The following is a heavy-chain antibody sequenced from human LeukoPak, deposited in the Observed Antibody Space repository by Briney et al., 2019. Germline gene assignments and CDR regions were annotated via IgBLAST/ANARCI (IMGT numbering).Heavy chain of an antibody. J-gene: IGHJ4*02. CDR1: GFTFNNYW. Sequence: GGSLRLSCAASGFTFNNYWMHWVRQAPGKGLVWVSRINGDGISTGYADSVKGRFTVSRDNAKKTLYLQMNSLRAEDTAVYYCARDVGNFDYWGQGTLVTVSS. CDR3: ARDVGNFDY. CDR2: INGDGIST. V-gene: IGHV3-74*01.